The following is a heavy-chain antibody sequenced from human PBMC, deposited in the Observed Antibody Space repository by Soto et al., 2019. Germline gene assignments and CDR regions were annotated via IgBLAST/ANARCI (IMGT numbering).Heavy chain of an antibody. D-gene: IGHD5-18*01. J-gene: IGHJ6*02. CDR2: INQDGSKK. V-gene: IGHV3-7*05. CDR1: GFTFRTYC. CDR3: AIDGSASGYSYDYHGMDV. Sequence: EVQLVESGGGLVQPGGSLRLSCGASGFTFRTYCLNWVRQVPGKGLEWVANINQDGSKKNYVDSVKGRFTISRDNAKNALHLQMICLRAEDTALYDCAIDGSASGYSYDYHGMDVWGQGTTVTVSS.